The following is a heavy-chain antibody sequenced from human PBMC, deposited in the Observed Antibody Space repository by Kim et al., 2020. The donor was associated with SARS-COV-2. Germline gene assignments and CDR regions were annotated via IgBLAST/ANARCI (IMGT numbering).Heavy chain of an antibody. J-gene: IGHJ6*02. V-gene: IGHV1-2*06. Sequence: ASVKVSCKASGYTFTGYYMHWVRQAPGQGLEWMGRINPNSGGTNYAQKFQGRVTMTRDTSISTAYMELSRLRSDDTAVYYCARPWMIPRLLVHSYGMDVWGQGTTVTVSS. CDR3: ARPWMIPRLLVHSYGMDV. CDR1: GYTFTGYY. D-gene: IGHD3-22*01. CDR2: INPNSGGT.